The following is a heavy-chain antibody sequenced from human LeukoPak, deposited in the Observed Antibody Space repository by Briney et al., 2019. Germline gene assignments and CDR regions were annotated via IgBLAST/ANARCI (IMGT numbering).Heavy chain of an antibody. CDR1: GGSFSGYY. J-gene: IGHJ5*02. CDR2: INHSGST. V-gene: IGHV4-34*01. CDR3: ARGFSHQHSSGWYRNWFDP. Sequence: SSETLSLTCAVYGGSFSGYYWSWIRQPPGKGLEWIGEINHSGSTNYNPSLKSRVTIPVDTSKNQFSLKLSSVTAADTAVYYCARGFSHQHSSGWYRNWFDPWGQGTLVTVSS. D-gene: IGHD6-19*01.